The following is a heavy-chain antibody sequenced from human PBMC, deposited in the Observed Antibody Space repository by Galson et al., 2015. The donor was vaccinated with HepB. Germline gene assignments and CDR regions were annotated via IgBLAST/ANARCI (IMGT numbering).Heavy chain of an antibody. Sequence: SLKVSCKASGYAFTSYGISWVRQAPGQGLEWMGWISAYNGNTNYAQKLQGQITITTDTSTSTAYMELRMLRSDDTAGYYCASARGVPFLEGLSDDDAFDFWGQGTMVTVS. D-gene: IGHD3-3*01. CDR3: ASARGVPFLEGLSDDDAFDF. J-gene: IGHJ3*01. CDR1: GYAFTSYG. V-gene: IGHV1-18*04. CDR2: ISAYNGNT.